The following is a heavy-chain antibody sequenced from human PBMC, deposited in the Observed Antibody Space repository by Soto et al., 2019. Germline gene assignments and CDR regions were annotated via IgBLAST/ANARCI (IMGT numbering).Heavy chain of an antibody. D-gene: IGHD3-10*01. CDR1: GFTVSNSY. V-gene: IGHV3-66*01. J-gene: IGHJ4*02. CDR2: IYSGGST. Sequence: EVQVVESGGGLVQSGGSLTLSCAASGFTVSNSYMSWVRQAPEKGLEWVSAIYSGGSTYYADSVKGRFTISRDNSRNTLYLQMNSLRAEDTAVYFCARCDGSATYCFFFSYWGQGTPVTVSS. CDR3: ARCDGSATYCFFFSY.